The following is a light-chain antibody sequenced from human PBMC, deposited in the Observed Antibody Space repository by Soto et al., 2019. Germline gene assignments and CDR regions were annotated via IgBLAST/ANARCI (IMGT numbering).Light chain of an antibody. CDR3: QQYGSLPIT. Sequence: EIVLTQSPGTLSLSPGERVTLSCRATQSVRSNLLAWYRQKPGQAPRLLIYGASSRATGIPDRLSGSGSGTDFTLTISRLEPEDFAVYYCQQYGSLPITFGQGTRLEIK. CDR2: GAS. V-gene: IGKV3-20*01. J-gene: IGKJ5*01. CDR1: QSVRSNL.